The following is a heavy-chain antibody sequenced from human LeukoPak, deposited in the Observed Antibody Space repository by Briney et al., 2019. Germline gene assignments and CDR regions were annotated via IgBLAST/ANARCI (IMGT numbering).Heavy chain of an antibody. D-gene: IGHD4-11*01. CDR2: MSPNNGDT. J-gene: IGHJ3*02. CDR3: ATETTVAGAVDI. Sequence: ASVKVSCKTSGYTFTTYDINWVRQATGQGLEWLGWMSPNNGDTGYAQKFQGRVTMTRDTSTNTAYMELSSLRSEDTAVYYCATETTVAGAVDIWGQGTMVTVSS. V-gene: IGHV1-8*01. CDR1: GYTFTTYD.